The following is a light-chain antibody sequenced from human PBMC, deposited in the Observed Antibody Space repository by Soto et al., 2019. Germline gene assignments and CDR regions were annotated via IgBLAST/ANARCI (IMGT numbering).Light chain of an antibody. V-gene: IGKV3-15*01. CDR2: GAS. CDR3: QQYNNWPPT. J-gene: IGKJ1*01. Sequence: EIVMTPSPGSLTVSPGERATLFCRASQSVSSNLAWYQRKPGQVPRLLFSGASTRAIGVPARFSGSGSGTEFTLTISSLQSEDFAVYYCQQYNNWPPTFGQGTKV. CDR1: QSVSSN.